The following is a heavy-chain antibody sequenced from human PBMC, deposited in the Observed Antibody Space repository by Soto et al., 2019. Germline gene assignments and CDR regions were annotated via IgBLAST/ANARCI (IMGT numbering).Heavy chain of an antibody. CDR3: ARDRDDYGSGNYYNRIDF. Sequence: KAPGVVFRSYASRSLRQAPIQGLERMGGIIPLFGTPNYAQRFQGRVTITADESTSTAYMELSRLRSEDTAVYYFARDRDDYGSGNYYNRIDFWGEGTLVTRSS. CDR2: IIPLFGTP. V-gene: IGHV1-69*01. D-gene: IGHD3-10*01. J-gene: IGHJ4*02. CDR1: GVVFRSYA.